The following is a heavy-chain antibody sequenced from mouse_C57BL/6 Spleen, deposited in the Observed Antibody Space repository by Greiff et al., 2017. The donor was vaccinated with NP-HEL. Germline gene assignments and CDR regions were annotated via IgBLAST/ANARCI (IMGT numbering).Heavy chain of an antibody. CDR1: GFTFSDYG. D-gene: IGHD2-4*01. CDR2: ISSGSSTI. Sequence: EVQRVESGGGLVKPGGSLKLSCAASGFTFSDYGMHWVRQAPEKGLEWVAYISSGSSTIYYADTVKGRFTISRDNAKNTLFLQMTSLRSEDTAMYYCARPAGYDYDEDAMDYWGQGTSVTVSS. CDR3: ARPAGYDYDEDAMDY. V-gene: IGHV5-17*01. J-gene: IGHJ4*01.